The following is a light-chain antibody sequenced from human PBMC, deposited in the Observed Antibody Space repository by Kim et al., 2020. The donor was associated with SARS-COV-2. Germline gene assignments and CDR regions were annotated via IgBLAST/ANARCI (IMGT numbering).Light chain of an antibody. Sequence: SPGQTDRITCSGDALPKQYAYWYQQKPGQAPVLVIFKDSERPSGIPERFSGSSSGTTVTLTINGVQAEDEADYYCQSADSSGTYYVFGTGTKVTVL. CDR1: ALPKQY. CDR3: QSADSSGTYYV. CDR2: KDS. V-gene: IGLV3-25*03. J-gene: IGLJ1*01.